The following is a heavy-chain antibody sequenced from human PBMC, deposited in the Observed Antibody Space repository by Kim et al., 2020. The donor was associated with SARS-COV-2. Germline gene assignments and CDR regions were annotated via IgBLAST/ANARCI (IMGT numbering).Heavy chain of an antibody. V-gene: IGHV3-23*01. Sequence: DSVKGRFTISTDKSQDKVYLQMNSLRADDTAVYYCVKSVGEYYYYYGLDVWGQGTTVTVSS. D-gene: IGHD3-10*01. J-gene: IGHJ6*02. CDR3: VKSVGEYYYYYGLDV.